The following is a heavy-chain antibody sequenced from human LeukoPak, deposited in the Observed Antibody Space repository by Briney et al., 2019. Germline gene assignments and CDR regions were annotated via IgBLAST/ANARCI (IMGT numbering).Heavy chain of an antibody. D-gene: IGHD3-22*01. J-gene: IGHJ3*02. V-gene: IGHV4-34*01. CDR3: ARKRVYYHDSSGYYYPTAFDI. Sequence: SETLSLTCAVYGGSFSGYYWSWIRQPPGKGLEWIGEINHSGSTNYNPSLKSRVTISVDTSKNQFSLKLSSVTAADTAVYYCARKRVYYHDSSGYYYPTAFDIWGQGTMVTVSS. CDR2: INHSGST. CDR1: GGSFSGYY.